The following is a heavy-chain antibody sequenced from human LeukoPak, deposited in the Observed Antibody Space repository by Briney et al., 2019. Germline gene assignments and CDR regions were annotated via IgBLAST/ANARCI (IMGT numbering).Heavy chain of an antibody. J-gene: IGHJ4*02. CDR2: FSGGGSNT. D-gene: IGHD2-8*02. CDR3: AKGGLYYVDQ. V-gene: IGHV3-23*01. CDR1: GFTFSSYG. Sequence: GGSLRLSCAASGFTFSSYGMSWVRQAPGKGLEWVSTFSGGGSNTYYADSVKGRFTISKDNSKNTLYLQMNSLRAEDTAVYYCAKGGLYYVDQWGQGSLVTVSS.